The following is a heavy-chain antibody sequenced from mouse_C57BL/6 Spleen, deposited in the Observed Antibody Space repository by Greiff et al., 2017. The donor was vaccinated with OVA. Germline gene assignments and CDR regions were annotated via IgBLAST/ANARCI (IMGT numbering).Heavy chain of an antibody. D-gene: IGHD4-1*01. CDR2: IYPGDGDT. V-gene: IGHV1-82*01. Sequence: VQLQQSGPELVKPGASVKISCKASGYAFSSSWMNWVKQRPGKGLEWIGRIYPGDGDTNYNGKFKGKATLTADKSSSTAYMQLSSLTSEDSAVYFCAREGDWDGFDYWGQGTTLTVSS. CDR3: AREGDWDGFDY. CDR1: GYAFSSSW. J-gene: IGHJ2*01.